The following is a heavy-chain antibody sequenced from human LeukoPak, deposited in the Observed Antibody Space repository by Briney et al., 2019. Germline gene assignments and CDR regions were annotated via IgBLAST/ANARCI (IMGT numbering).Heavy chain of an antibody. D-gene: IGHD2-2*01. Sequence: GGSLRLSCAASGFTFSDYYMSWIRQAPGKGLEWVSYISSSGGTISHADSVKGRFTISRDNAKNSLYLQMNSLRAEDTAVYYCARGRHCSSTSCLGGYYYYYMDVWGKGTTVTVSS. J-gene: IGHJ6*03. CDR3: ARGRHCSSTSCLGGYYYYYMDV. CDR1: GFTFSDYY. V-gene: IGHV3-11*04. CDR2: ISSSGGTI.